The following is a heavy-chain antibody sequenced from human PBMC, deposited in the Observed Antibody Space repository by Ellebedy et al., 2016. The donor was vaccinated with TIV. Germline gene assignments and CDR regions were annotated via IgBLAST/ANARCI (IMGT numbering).Heavy chain of an antibody. J-gene: IGHJ4*02. CDR1: GFIFSNYW. CDR2: IKQVASEI. Sequence: PGGSLRLSCAASGFIFSNYWMSWVRQAPGKGLEWVANIKQVASEIYYAGSVKGRFTIARDNAKNSLDLQMSSLRAEDTAVYYCVRGGRAFDYWGQGTLLTVSS. V-gene: IGHV3-7*03. CDR3: VRGGRAFDY. D-gene: IGHD1-26*01.